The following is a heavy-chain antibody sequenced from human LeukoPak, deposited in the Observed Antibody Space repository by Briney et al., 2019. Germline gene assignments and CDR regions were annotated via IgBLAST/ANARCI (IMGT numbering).Heavy chain of an antibody. Sequence: GGSQRLSCAASGFTFSSYSMNWVRQAPGKGLEWVSYISSSSSTIYYADSVKGRFTISRDNAKNSLYLQMNSLRAEDTAVYYCAAPQKYCGGDCYLSYWGQGTLVTVSS. V-gene: IGHV3-48*01. CDR1: GFTFSSYS. CDR2: ISSSSSTI. D-gene: IGHD2-21*01. J-gene: IGHJ4*02. CDR3: AAPQKYCGGDCYLSY.